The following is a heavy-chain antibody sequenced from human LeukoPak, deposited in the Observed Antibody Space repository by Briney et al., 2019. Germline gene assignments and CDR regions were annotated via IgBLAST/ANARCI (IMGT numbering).Heavy chain of an antibody. D-gene: IGHD1-26*01. CDR3: AGGGGSYYLDS. V-gene: IGHV3-11*04. CDR2: ISSGGSVM. Sequence: PGGSLRLSRAASVFTFSDYYMSWIRQAPGKGLEWVSYISSGGSVMYYADSVKGRFTISRDNAKNSLYLQVNSLRAEDTAVYYCAGGGGSYYLDSSGQGTLVTVSS. CDR1: VFTFSDYY. J-gene: IGHJ4*02.